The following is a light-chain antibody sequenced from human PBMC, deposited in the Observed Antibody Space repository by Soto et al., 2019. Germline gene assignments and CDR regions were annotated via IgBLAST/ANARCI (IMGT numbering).Light chain of an antibody. CDR2: DVS. CDR1: SSDVGNYNY. J-gene: IGLJ1*01. V-gene: IGLV2-14*01. Sequence: QSALTQPASVSGSPGQSITISCTGTSSDVGNYNYVSWYQQHPGKAPKLMIHDVSNRPSGVSNRFSGSKSGNTASLTISGLQAEDEADYYCSSYTSSSTYVFGTGTKPPS. CDR3: SSYTSSSTYV.